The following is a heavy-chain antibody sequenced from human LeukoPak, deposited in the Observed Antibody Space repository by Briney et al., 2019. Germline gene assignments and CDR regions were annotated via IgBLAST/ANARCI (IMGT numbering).Heavy chain of an antibody. Sequence: GGSLRLSCAASGFTVSSNYMSWVRQAPGKGLEWVSVIYSGGSTYYADSVKGRFTISRDNSKNTPYLQMNSLRAEDTAVYYCARELSNWGNWYFDLWGRGTLVTVSS. V-gene: IGHV3-66*01. CDR2: IYSGGST. J-gene: IGHJ2*01. CDR3: ARELSNWGNWYFDL. CDR1: GFTVSSNY. D-gene: IGHD7-27*01.